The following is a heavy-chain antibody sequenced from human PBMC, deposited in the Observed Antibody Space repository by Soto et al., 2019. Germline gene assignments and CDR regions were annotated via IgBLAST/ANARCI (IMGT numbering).Heavy chain of an antibody. CDR1: GFTVSTNY. V-gene: IGHV3-53*04. J-gene: IGHJ6*03. CDR2: IYSGGST. Sequence: EVQLVESGGGLVQPGGSLRLSCAASGFTVSTNYMSWVHQAPGKGLECVSVIYSGGSTYYADSVKGRFTISRHNSQNTLYLQMNSLAVEDTAVYYCARVDGDGGPYYYYYMDVWGKGTTVTVSS. D-gene: IGHD3-10*01. CDR3: ARVDGDGGPYYYYYMDV.